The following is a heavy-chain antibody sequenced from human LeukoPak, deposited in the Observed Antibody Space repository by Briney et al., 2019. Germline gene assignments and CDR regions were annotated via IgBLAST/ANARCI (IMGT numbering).Heavy chain of an antibody. J-gene: IGHJ6*02. V-gene: IGHV3-23*01. CDR3: AKAVSVAGRSYFYYGMDV. CDR2: ISGSGGST. D-gene: IGHD6-19*01. Sequence: PGGSLRLSCAASGFTFSSYAMSWVRQAPGKGLEWVSAISGSGGSTYYADSVKGRFTISRDKSKNTLYLQMNSLRDEDTAVYYCAKAVSVAGRSYFYYGMDVWGQGTTVTVSS. CDR1: GFTFSSYA.